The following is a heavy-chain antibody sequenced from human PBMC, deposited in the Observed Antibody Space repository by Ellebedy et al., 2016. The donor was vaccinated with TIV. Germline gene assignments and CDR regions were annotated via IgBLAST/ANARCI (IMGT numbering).Heavy chain of an antibody. V-gene: IGHV4-34*01. CDR2: INHSGST. Sequence: SETLSLXXAVYGGSFSGYYWSWIRQPPGKGLEWIGEINHSGSTNYNPSLKSRVTISVDTSKNQFSLKLSSVTAADTAVYYCARGPRRQVWYMDVWGKGTTVTVSS. CDR3: ARGPRRQVWYMDV. CDR1: GGSFSGYY. J-gene: IGHJ6*03. D-gene: IGHD5-18*01.